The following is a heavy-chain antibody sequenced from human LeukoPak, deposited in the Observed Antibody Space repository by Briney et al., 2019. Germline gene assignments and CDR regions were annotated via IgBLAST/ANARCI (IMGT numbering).Heavy chain of an antibody. CDR3: ARGAYYYDSSGYC. Sequence: PGRSLRLSCAASGFTFSSYAMHWVRQAPGKGLEWVAVISYDGSNKYYADSVKGRFTISRDNSKNTLYLQMNSLRAEDTAVYYCARGAYYYDSSGYCWGQGTLVTVSS. CDR2: ISYDGSNK. D-gene: IGHD3-22*01. J-gene: IGHJ4*02. V-gene: IGHV3-30-3*01. CDR1: GFTFSSYA.